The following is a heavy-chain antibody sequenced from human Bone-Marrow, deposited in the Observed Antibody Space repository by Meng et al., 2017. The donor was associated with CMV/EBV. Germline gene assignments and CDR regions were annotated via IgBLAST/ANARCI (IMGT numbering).Heavy chain of an antibody. J-gene: IGHJ6*02. CDR3: ARVEVSTSPFYWYYYGLDV. CDR1: VYTFPSYG. D-gene: IGHD2-2*01. CDR2: ISAYNGNT. Sequence: ASVKVSCKASVYTFPSYGISWVRQAPGQGLEWMGWISAYNGNTNYAQKLQGRVTMTTDTSTSTAYMELRSLRSDDTAVYYCARVEVSTSPFYWYYYGLDVWGQGTTVTVSS. V-gene: IGHV1-18*01.